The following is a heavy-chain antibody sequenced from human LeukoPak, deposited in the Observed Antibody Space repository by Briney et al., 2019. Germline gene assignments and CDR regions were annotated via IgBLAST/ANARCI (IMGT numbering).Heavy chain of an antibody. Sequence: PGGSPRLSCAASGFTFSSYSMNWVRQAPGKGLEWLSSISSSSGTIYYADSAKGRFTISRDNAKNSLYLQMDSLRAEDTAVYYCARDRSYSGSYYTFDYWGQGTLVTVSS. D-gene: IGHD1-26*01. J-gene: IGHJ4*02. V-gene: IGHV3-48*01. CDR3: ARDRSYSGSYYTFDY. CDR2: ISSSSGTI. CDR1: GFTFSSYS.